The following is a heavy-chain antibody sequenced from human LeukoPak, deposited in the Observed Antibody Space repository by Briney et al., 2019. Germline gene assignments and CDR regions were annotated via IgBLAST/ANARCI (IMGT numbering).Heavy chain of an antibody. D-gene: IGHD3-16*01. CDR1: GFTFSNYA. CDR2: ISGGGGTT. J-gene: IGHJ3*01. Sequence: GGSLRLSCAASGFTFSNYAMSWVRQAPGKGLEWVSVISGGGGTTFYADSAKGRFTISRDNSANTLDLQMHSLRAEDTAVYYCAKDGKFGGGSPGDSFDVWGQGTLVTASS. V-gene: IGHV3-23*01. CDR3: AKDGKFGGGSPGDSFDV.